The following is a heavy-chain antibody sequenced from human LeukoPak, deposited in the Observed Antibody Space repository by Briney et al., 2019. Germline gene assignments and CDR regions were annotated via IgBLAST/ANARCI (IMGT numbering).Heavy chain of an antibody. J-gene: IGHJ6*02. CDR3: ARDRYYDSSGYYYYYYYGMDV. D-gene: IGHD3-22*01. Sequence: GGSLRLSCAASGFTFSSYSMNWVRQAPGKGLEWVSYISSSSSTIYYADSVKGRFTISRDNAKNSLYLQMNSLRAEDTAVYYCARDRYYDSSGYYYYYYYGMDVWGQGTTVTVSS. V-gene: IGHV3-48*01. CDR1: GFTFSSYS. CDR2: ISSSSSTI.